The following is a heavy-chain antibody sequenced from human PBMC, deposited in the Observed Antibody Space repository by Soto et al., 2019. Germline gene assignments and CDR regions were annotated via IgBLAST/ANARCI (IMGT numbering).Heavy chain of an antibody. CDR1: GYTFTGYF. V-gene: IGHV1-2*02. D-gene: IGHD3-22*01. J-gene: IGHJ5*02. CDR3: GRHRTNYESSAYVRFWPFAP. Sequence: TSVKVSCKASGYTFTGYFIHWVRQAPGPGLEWMGWINPKSGVTNYAQKFQGRVTMTRDTSISTAYVDLSRLRSDDTAIYFCGRHRTNYESSAYVRFWPFAPGGQGTPFTVAS. CDR2: INPKSGVT.